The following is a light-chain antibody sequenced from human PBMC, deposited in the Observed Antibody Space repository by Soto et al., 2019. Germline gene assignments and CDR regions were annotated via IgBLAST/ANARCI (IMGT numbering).Light chain of an antibody. Sequence: EIVLTQSPGTLSLSPGERATLSCRASQSVSSNLAWYQQKRGQAPRLLIYDASNRATGSPARFSGSGSGTDFTLTISSLEPEDFAVYYCPQRSNWPQTFGQGTKVELK. J-gene: IGKJ1*01. CDR3: PQRSNWPQT. CDR2: DAS. V-gene: IGKV3-11*01. CDR1: QSVSSN.